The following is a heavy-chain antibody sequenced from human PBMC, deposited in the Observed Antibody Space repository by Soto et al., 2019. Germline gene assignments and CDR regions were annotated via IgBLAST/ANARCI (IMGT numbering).Heavy chain of an antibody. Sequence: SETLSLTCTVSGGSISSYYWSWIRQPPGKGLEWIGYIYYSGSTNYNPSLKSRVTISVDTSKNQFSLKLSSVTAADTAVYYCARFGGQPGVFYYFDYWGQGTLVTVSS. D-gene: IGHD2-8*01. CDR3: ARFGGQPGVFYYFDY. J-gene: IGHJ4*02. CDR2: IYYSGST. CDR1: GGSISSYY. V-gene: IGHV4-59*01.